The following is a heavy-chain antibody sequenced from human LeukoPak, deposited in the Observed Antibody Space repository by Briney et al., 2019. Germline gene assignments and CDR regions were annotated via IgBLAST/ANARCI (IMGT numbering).Heavy chain of an antibody. CDR3: ARGAYDILTLGAFDI. CDR1: GFTFSDYS. CDR2: ISSSGTYT. V-gene: IGHV3-21*01. J-gene: IGHJ3*02. D-gene: IGHD3-9*01. Sequence: GGSLRLSCAASGFTFSDYSMNWVRQAPETGLEWVSSISSSGTYTYYADSVKGRFTISRDNAKNSLYLQMNSLRAEDTAVYYCARGAYDILTLGAFDIWGQGAMVTVSS.